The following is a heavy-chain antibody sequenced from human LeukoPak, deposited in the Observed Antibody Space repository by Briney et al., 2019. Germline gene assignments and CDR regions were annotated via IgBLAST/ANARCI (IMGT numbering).Heavy chain of an antibody. D-gene: IGHD3-10*01. CDR2: ISYDGSNK. Sequence: GGSLRLSCAASGFTFSSYAMHWVRQAPGKGLEWVAVISYDGSNKYYADSVKGRFTISRDNSKNTLYLQMNSLRAEDTAVYYCARAGARYAFDIWGQGTMVTVSS. CDR1: GFTFSSYA. J-gene: IGHJ3*02. V-gene: IGHV3-30*04. CDR3: ARAGARYAFDI.